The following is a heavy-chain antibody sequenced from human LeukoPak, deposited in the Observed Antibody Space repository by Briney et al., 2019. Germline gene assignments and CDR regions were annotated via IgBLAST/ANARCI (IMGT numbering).Heavy chain of an antibody. CDR3: ARGSWYGFY. CDR2: IKQDGSEK. CDR1: GFAFSSYW. V-gene: IGHV3-7*01. D-gene: IGHD6-13*01. Sequence: GGSLRLSCAASGFAFSSYWMRWVRQAPGKGLEWVANIKQDGSEKYHVDSVKGRFTISRDNAKNSLYLQMNSLRAEDTAVYFCARGSWYGFYWGRGTLVTVSS. J-gene: IGHJ4*02.